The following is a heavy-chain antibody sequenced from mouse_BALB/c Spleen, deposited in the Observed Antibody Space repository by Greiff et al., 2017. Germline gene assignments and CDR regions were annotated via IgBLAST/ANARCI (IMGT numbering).Heavy chain of an antibody. V-gene: IGHV14-3*02. J-gene: IGHJ3*01. CDR3: AREGYGNYGCAD. D-gene: IGHD2-10*02. CDR1: GFNIKDTY. CDR2: IDPANGNT. Sequence: EVQLQQSGAELVKPGASVKLSCTASGFNIKDTYMHWVKQRPEQGLEWIGRIDPANGNTKYDPKFQGKATITADTSSNTAYLQLSSLTSEDTAVYYCAREGYGNYGCADWGQGTLVTGSA.